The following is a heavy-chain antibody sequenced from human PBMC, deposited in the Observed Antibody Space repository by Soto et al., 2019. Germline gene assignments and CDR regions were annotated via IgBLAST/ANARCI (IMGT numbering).Heavy chain of an antibody. D-gene: IGHD3-16*01. CDR1: GGTFSSYA. Sequence: ASVKVSCKASGGTFSSYAISWVRQAPGQGLEWMGGIIPIFGTANYAQKFQGRVTITADESTSTAYMELSSLRSEDTAVYYCARDLLSMIPWPTATFDYWGQGTLVTVSS. CDR3: ARDLLSMIPWPTATFDY. CDR2: IIPIFGTA. J-gene: IGHJ4*02. V-gene: IGHV1-69*13.